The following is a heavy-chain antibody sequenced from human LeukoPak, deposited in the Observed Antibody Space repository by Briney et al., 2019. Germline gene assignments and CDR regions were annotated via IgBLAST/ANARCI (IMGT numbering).Heavy chain of an antibody. CDR1: GFTFSSYA. V-gene: IGHV3-23*01. Sequence: GGSLRLSCAASGFTFSSYAMSWVREAPGKGLEWVSAISGSGGSTYYADSVKGRFTISRDNSKNTLYLQMNSLRAEDTAVYYCAKAFDYGARGGYFDYWGQGTLVTVSS. J-gene: IGHJ4*02. CDR2: ISGSGGST. CDR3: AKAFDYGARGGYFDY. D-gene: IGHD4-17*01.